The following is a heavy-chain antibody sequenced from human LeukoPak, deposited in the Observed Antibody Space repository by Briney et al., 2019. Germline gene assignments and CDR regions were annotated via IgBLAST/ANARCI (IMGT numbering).Heavy chain of an antibody. CDR1: GYTSTTYG. V-gene: IGHV1-18*01. Sequence: ASVKVSCKASGYTSTTYGISWVRQAPGQGLEWMGWISAYNGNTNYAQKFQGRVTVTTDTSTSTAYMELRSLRSDDTAVYYCARDSRVGAPTADAFDIWGQGTTVTVSS. CDR2: ISAYNGNT. CDR3: ARDSRVGAPTADAFDI. J-gene: IGHJ3*02. D-gene: IGHD1-26*01.